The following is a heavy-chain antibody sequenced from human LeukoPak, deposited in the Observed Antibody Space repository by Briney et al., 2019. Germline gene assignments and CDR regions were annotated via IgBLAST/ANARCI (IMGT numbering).Heavy chain of an antibody. J-gene: IGHJ4*02. CDR2: ISGSGAST. D-gene: IGHD6-13*01. V-gene: IGHV3-23*01. CDR1: GFTFSSYA. Sequence: GGSLRLSCAASGFTFSSYAMSWVRQAPGKGLEWVSCISGSGASTYYADSVKGRFTISRDNSKNTLYLQMNSLRAEDTAIYYCAKYTREFDYWGLGTLVTVSS. CDR3: AKYTREFDY.